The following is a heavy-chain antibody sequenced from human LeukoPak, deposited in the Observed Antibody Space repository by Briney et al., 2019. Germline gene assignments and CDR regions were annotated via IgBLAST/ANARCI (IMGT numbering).Heavy chain of an antibody. Sequence: SETLSLTCTVSGGSISSYYWSWIRQPAGKGLEWIGRIYTSGSTNYNPSLKSRVTISVDTSKNQFSLKLSSVTAADTAVYYCARERYCSSTSCTNWFDPWGQGTLVTVSS. J-gene: IGHJ5*02. CDR3: ARERYCSSTSCTNWFDP. CDR2: IYTSGST. V-gene: IGHV4-4*07. D-gene: IGHD2-2*01. CDR1: GGSISSYY.